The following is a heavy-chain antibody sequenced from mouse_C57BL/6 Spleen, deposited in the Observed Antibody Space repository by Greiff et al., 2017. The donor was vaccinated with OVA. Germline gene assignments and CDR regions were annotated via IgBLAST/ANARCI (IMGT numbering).Heavy chain of an antibody. CDR2: IYPGDGDT. J-gene: IGHJ3*01. V-gene: IGHV1-82*01. Sequence: VQLVESGPELVKPGASVKISCKASGYAFSSSWMNWVKQRPGKGLEWIGRIYPGDGDTNYNGKFKGKATLTADKSSSTAYMQLSSLTSEDSAVYFCARHTGAFAYWGQGTLVTVSA. CDR3: ARHTGAFAY. CDR1: GYAFSSSW. D-gene: IGHD4-1*01.